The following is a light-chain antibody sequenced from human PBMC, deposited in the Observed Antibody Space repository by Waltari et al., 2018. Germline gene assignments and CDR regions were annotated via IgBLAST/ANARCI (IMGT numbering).Light chain of an antibody. J-gene: IGKJ3*01. CDR1: QTVSNH. CDR2: GAS. CDR3: QQYNSWPFT. V-gene: IGKV3-15*01. Sequence: EKVMTQSPATLSVSPGERATLSCRASQTVSNHLAWYQQRPGQAPRLLFYGASSRAAGVPARFSGSGSGTEFTLSIDSLQSEDFALYFCQQYNSWPFTFGPGTQVDIK.